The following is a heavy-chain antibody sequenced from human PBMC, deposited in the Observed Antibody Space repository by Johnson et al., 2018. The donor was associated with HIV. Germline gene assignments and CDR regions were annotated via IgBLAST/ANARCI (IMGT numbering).Heavy chain of an antibody. V-gene: IGHV3-66*02. CDR1: GFTVSSNY. CDR2: IYSVGST. CDR3: ARSPEGDAFDI. Sequence: VLLVESGGGLVQPGGSLRLSCAASGFTVSSNYMSWVRQAPGKGLEWVSVIYSVGSTYSADSVKGRFTISRDNSKNTLYLQMNSLRAEDTAVYYCARSPEGDAFDIWGQGTMVTVSS. J-gene: IGHJ3*02.